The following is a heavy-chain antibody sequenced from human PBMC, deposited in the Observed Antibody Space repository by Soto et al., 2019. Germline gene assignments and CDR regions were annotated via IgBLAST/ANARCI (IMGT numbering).Heavy chain of an antibody. Sequence: SETLSLTCAVPWSSIHSSKWSSWLPNPPVGGLDVIGEIYHIGSTNYNPSLMGRVIISLYKSQNHFALKLNSLTAAYTAMYYCARHITMISWFEPWGEGTLVTVS. D-gene: IGHD3-22*01. V-gene: IGHV4-4*02. CDR2: IYHIGST. CDR1: WSSIHSSKW. CDR3: ARHITMISWFEP. J-gene: IGHJ5*02.